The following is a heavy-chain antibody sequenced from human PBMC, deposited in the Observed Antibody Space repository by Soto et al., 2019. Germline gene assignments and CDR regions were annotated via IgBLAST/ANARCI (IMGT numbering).Heavy chain of an antibody. J-gene: IGHJ4*02. D-gene: IGHD3-3*01. Sequence: GGSLRLSCAASGFSFGSYALSWVRQAPGKGLEWVSTISGSDGKTFYADSVKGRFSISRDTSQSTLYLQMNSLRADDTAMYYCARWSYLDYWGQGTRLTGSS. CDR3: ARWSYLDY. V-gene: IGHV3-23*01. CDR2: ISGSDGKT. CDR1: GFSFGSYA.